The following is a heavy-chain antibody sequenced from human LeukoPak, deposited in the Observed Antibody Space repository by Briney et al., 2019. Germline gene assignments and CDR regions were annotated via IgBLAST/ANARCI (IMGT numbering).Heavy chain of an antibody. CDR1: EFTFSSYG. CDR3: AKDQGDSASFDY. CDR2: IRYDGSNK. V-gene: IGHV3-30*02. J-gene: IGHJ4*02. Sequence: GGSLRLSCAASEFTFSSYGMHWVRQAPGKGLEWVAFIRYDGSNKYYADSVKGRFTISRDNSKNTPYLQMNSLRAEDTAVYYCAKDQGDSASFDYWGQGTLVTVSS. D-gene: IGHD5-18*01.